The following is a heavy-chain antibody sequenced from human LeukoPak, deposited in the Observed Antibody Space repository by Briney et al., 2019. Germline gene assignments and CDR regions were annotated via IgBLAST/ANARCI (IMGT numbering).Heavy chain of an antibody. J-gene: IGHJ4*01. CDR3: ARSYGGNPMYFFDS. V-gene: IGHV4-4*07. CDR1: GGSFSNYY. D-gene: IGHD4-23*01. Sequence: SETLSLTRTVSGGSFSNYYWSWIRQPAGEGLEWIGRIYASGTTNYNPSLKSRVSISMDQSMNQVSLKLRSVTAADTAAYYCARSYGGNPMYFFDSWGHGTLVTVSS. CDR2: IYASGTT.